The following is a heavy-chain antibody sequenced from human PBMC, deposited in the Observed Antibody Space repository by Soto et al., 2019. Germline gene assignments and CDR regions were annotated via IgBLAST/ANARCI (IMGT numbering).Heavy chain of an antibody. CDR3: ARGDFDSSANYYAGWFDP. CDR2: INPNSGGT. CDR1: GYTFTAYY. J-gene: IGHJ5*02. Sequence: QVQLVQSGAEVKKPGASVKVSCKASGYTFTAYYMHWLRQAPGQGLEWMGWINPNSGGTKYAQEFQGRVTMTNDTSISTAYMELGSLGSDDTAVYYCARGDFDSSANYYAGWFDPWGQGTLVTVSS. V-gene: IGHV1-2*02. D-gene: IGHD3-22*01.